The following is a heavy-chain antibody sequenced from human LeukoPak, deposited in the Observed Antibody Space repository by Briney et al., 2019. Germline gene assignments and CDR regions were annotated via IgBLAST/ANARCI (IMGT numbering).Heavy chain of an antibody. J-gene: IGHJ4*02. CDR3: ASPHSSGWYYFYY. CDR1: GFTFSSYW. Sequence: GGSLRLSCAASGFTFSSYWMSWVRQAPGKGLEWVANIKQDGSEKYYVDSVKGRFTISRDNAKNSLYLQMNSLRVEDTAMYYCASPHSSGWYYFYYWGQGTLVTVSS. CDR2: IKQDGSEK. V-gene: IGHV3-7*01. D-gene: IGHD6-19*01.